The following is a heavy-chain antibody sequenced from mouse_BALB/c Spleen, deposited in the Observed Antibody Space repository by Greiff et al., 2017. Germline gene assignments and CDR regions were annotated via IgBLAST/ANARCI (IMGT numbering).Heavy chain of an antibody. D-gene: IGHD2-10*01. J-gene: IGHJ2*01. CDR3: ARYKDDYDGPTMVTFFDY. CDR1: GDSITSGY. CDR2: ISYSGST. Sequence: VQLQQSGPSLVKPSQTLSLTCSVTGDSITSGYWNWIRKFPGNKLEYMGYISYSGSTYYNPSLKSRISITRDTSKNQYYLQLNSVTTEDTATYYCARYKDDYDGPTMVTFFDYWGQGTTLTVSS. V-gene: IGHV3-8*02.